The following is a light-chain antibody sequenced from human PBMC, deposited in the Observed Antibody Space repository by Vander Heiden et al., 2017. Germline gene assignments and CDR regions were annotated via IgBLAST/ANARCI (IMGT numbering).Light chain of an antibody. CDR1: SSNIGNNY. Sequence: QSGLPQPPSVSAAPGQIGTIPCSGSSSNIGNNYVSWYQQLPGTAPKLLMYENNKRPSGIPGRFSGSKSGTSATLGITGLQTGDEADYYCATWDSSLSVWVFGGGTKVTVL. CDR3: ATWDSSLSVWV. CDR2: ENN. V-gene: IGLV1-51*02. J-gene: IGLJ3*02.